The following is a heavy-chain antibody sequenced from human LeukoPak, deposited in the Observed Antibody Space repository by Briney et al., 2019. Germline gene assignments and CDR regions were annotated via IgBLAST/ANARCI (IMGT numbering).Heavy chain of an antibody. V-gene: IGHV4-59*01. J-gene: IGHJ4*02. D-gene: IGHD5-12*01. CDR2: ISYSGDT. Sequence: SETLSLTCTVSGDSSSLYYWSWIRQPAGKGLEWIGYISYSGDTNYNPSLKSRVTISVDTSKNHFSLKVASVTAADTAVYYCARVASGDRYSGYAKDRYYFDYWGQGTLVTVSS. CDR3: ARVASGDRYSGYAKDRYYFDY. CDR1: GDSSSLYY.